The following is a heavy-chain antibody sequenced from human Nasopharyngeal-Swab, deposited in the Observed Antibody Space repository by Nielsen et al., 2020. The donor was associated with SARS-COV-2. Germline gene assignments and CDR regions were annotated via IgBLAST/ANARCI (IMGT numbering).Heavy chain of an antibody. V-gene: IGHV4-34*01. CDR2: IYHSGST. CDR3: ARSDYYEYYAFDI. Sequence: SETLSLTCAVYGGSFSGYYWSWIRQPPGKGLEWIGYIYHSGSTYYNPSLKSRVTISVDRSKNQFSLKLSSVTAADTAVYYCARSDYYEYYAFDIWGQGTMVTVSS. J-gene: IGHJ3*02. D-gene: IGHD3-22*01. CDR1: GGSFSGYY.